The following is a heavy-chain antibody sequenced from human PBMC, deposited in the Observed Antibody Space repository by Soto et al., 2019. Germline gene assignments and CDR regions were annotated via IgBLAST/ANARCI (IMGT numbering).Heavy chain of an antibody. D-gene: IGHD6-13*01. V-gene: IGHV1-3*01. CDR1: GYTFTTYD. CDR2: INANNGNP. J-gene: IGHJ4*02. CDR3: VASRGWWAVHY. Sequence: QVLLVQSGAEGKKPGASVQISCKASGYTFTTYDMHWVRQAPGQRLEWMGSINANNGNPKYSQRFQGKATFTRDTSATTGYMDLGSPISEDTAVYCCVASRGWWAVHYWGQGTLVTVSS.